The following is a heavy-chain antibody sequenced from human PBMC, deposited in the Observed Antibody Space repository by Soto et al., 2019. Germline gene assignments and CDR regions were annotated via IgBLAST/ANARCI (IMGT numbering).Heavy chain of an antibody. V-gene: IGHV4-59*01. D-gene: IGHD2-15*01. Sequence: PSETLSLTCTVSGGSISSYYWSWIRQPPGKGLEWIGYIYYSGSTNYNPSLKSRVTISVDTSKNQFSLKLSSVTAADTAVYYCARLEDLNWFDPWGQGTLVTVSS. CDR3: ARLEDLNWFDP. J-gene: IGHJ5*02. CDR1: GGSISSYY. CDR2: IYYSGST.